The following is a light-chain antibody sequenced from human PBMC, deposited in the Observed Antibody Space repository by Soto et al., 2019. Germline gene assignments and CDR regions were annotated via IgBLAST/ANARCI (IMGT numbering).Light chain of an antibody. CDR1: TSNIGSKT. Sequence: QPVLTQPPSASGTPGQRVTISCSGSTSNIGSKTVSWYQQLPGSGPKVLIYNNNKRPSGVPDRFSGSKSGTSASLAISGLQSEDEAAYYCATWDDSMPAVFGGGTKLTVL. V-gene: IGLV1-44*01. CDR2: NNN. CDR3: ATWDDSMPAV. J-gene: IGLJ2*01.